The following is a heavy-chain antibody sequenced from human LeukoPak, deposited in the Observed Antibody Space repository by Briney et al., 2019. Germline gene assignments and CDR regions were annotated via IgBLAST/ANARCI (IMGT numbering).Heavy chain of an antibody. Sequence: GGSLRLSCAASGFTFDDYGMSWVRQAPGKGLEWVSGINWYGGSTGYADSVKGRFTISRDNAKNSLYLQMNSLRAEDTALYYCARGASYDYVWGTRGAFDIWGQGTMVTVSS. CDR2: INWYGGST. CDR1: GFTFDDYG. V-gene: IGHV3-20*04. D-gene: IGHD3-16*01. J-gene: IGHJ3*02. CDR3: ARGASYDYVWGTRGAFDI.